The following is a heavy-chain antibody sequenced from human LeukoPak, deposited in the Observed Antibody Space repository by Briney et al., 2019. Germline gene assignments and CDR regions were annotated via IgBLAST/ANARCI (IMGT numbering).Heavy chain of an antibody. CDR2: IYTSGST. D-gene: IGHD3-22*01. V-gene: IGHV4-4*07. CDR1: GGSISSYY. J-gene: IGHJ3*02. CDR3: AREKTTYYYDSSGDAFDI. Sequence: SETLSLTCTVSGGSISSYYWSWIRQPAGKGPEWIGRIYTSGSTNYNPSLKSRVTMSVDTSKNQFSLKLSSVTAADTAVYYCAREKTTYYYDSSGDAFDIWGQGTMVTVSS.